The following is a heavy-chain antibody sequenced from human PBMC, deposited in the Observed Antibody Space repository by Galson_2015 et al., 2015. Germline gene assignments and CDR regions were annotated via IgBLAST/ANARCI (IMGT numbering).Heavy chain of an antibody. Sequence: SLRLSCAGSGFTFSSYAMTWVRQAPGKGLEWVSTIHGSGGITHYADSVKGRFTISRDNSKNTLYLQMNSLRAEDTAVYYCAKDVVLGLIAGRPCGLDVWGQGTTVTVSS. CDR3: AKDVVLGLIAGRPCGLDV. V-gene: IGHV3-23*01. J-gene: IGHJ6*02. CDR1: GFTFSSYA. D-gene: IGHD6-6*01. CDR2: IHGSGGIT.